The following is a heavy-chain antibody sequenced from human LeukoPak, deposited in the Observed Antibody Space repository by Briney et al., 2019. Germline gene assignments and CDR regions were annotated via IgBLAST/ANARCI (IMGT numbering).Heavy chain of an antibody. CDR3: AKGLKISGSYGDAFDV. CDR2: IYSGGST. J-gene: IGHJ3*01. Sequence: GGSLRLSCAASGLTVSSSYMSWVRQAPGKGLEWVSVIYSGGSTYYADSVKGRFTISRDNSKNTLYLQMNSLRAEDTAVYYCAKGLKISGSYGDAFDVWGQGTMVTVSS. D-gene: IGHD1-26*01. V-gene: IGHV3-66*01. CDR1: GLTVSSSY.